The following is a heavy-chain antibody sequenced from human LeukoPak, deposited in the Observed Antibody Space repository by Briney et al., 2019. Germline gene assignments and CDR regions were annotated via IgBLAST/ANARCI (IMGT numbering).Heavy chain of an antibody. J-gene: IGHJ6*02. D-gene: IGHD3-10*01. CDR3: AKSSGSGPYFYGMDV. V-gene: IGHV3-9*01. CDR1: GFTFDDYA. CDR2: ISWNSGSI. Sequence: GGSLRLSCAASGFTFDDYAMHWVRQAPGKGLEWVSGISWNSGSIGYADSVKGRFTISRDNAKNSLYLQMNSLRVKDTAVYYCAKSSGSGPYFYGMDVWGHGTTVTVSS.